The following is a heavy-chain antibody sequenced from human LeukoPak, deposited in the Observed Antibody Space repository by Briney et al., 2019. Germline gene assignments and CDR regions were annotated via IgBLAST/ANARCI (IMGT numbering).Heavy chain of an antibody. CDR3: AGGSYVRGKHPPGDY. CDR1: GFSFSSYA. Sequence: PGGSLRLSCAASGFSFSSYAMSWVRQAPGKGLEWVSSISSSSSYIYYADSVKGRFTISRDNAKNSLYLQMNSLRSDDTAVYYCAGGSYVRGKHPPGDYWGQGTLVTVSS. J-gene: IGHJ4*02. D-gene: IGHD1-26*01. V-gene: IGHV3-21*04. CDR2: ISSSSSYI.